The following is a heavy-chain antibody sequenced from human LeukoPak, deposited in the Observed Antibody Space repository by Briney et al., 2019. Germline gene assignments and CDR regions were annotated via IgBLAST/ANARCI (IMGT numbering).Heavy chain of an antibody. V-gene: IGHV4-4*02. CDR1: GVSISSSNW. CDR2: IYHSGST. Sequence: SETLSLTCAVSGVSISSSNWWHWVRQPPGKGLEWIGEIYHSGSTNYNPSLKSRVTISVDKSKNQFSLKLSSVTAADTTVYYCSRLPDPWGQGTLVTVSS. J-gene: IGHJ5*02. CDR3: SRLPDP.